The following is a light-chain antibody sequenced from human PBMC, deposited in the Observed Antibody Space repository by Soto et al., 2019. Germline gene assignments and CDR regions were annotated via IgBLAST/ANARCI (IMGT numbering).Light chain of an antibody. CDR3: QQYYGSSST. V-gene: IGKV4-1*01. Sequence: DIVMTQSPDSLAVSLGERATINCKSRQSVLYSSNNKNYLAWYQQKPGQPPKLLIYWASTRESGVPDRFTGSGSGTDFTLTISSLQAEDAAVYYCQQYYGSSSTFGQGTKLEIK. CDR1: QSVLYSSNNKNY. J-gene: IGKJ2*01. CDR2: WAS.